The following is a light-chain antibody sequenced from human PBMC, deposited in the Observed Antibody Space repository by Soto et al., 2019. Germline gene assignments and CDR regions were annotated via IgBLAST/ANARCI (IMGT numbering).Light chain of an antibody. Sequence: DIQMTQSPSSLSASVGDAVTITCRASQTINSYLNWYQQRPGKAPKLLICVASTLQSGVPLRFSGSGFGTDLTLTITSVQPEDFATYYCQQSYGSPYTFGQGTKLEIK. CDR1: QTINSY. V-gene: IGKV1-39*01. CDR3: QQSYGSPYT. J-gene: IGKJ2*01. CDR2: VAS.